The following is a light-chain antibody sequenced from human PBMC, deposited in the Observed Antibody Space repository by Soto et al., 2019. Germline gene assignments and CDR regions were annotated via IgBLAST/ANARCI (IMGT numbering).Light chain of an antibody. V-gene: IGLV3-9*01. CDR3: QVWDSSTVV. CDR1: NIGSKN. Sequence: SYELTQPLSVSVALGQTARITCGGNNIGSKNVHWYQQKPGQAPVRVIYRDSNRPSGIPERFSGSNSGNTATLTISRAQAGDEADYYCQVWDSSTVVFGTGTKLTVL. CDR2: RDS. J-gene: IGLJ1*01.